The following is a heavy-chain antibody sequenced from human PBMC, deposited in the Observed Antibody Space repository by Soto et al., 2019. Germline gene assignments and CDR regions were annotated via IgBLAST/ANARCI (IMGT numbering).Heavy chain of an antibody. CDR1: GFTFSSYG. D-gene: IGHD3-9*01. V-gene: IGHV3-30*03. CDR3: AIDRTRYSVAFDI. J-gene: IGHJ3*02. Sequence: PGGSLRLSCAASGFTFSSYGMHWVRQAPGKGLEWVAVISYDGSNKYYADSVKGRFTISRDNSKNTLYLQMNSLRAEDTAVYYWAIDRTRYSVAFDIWGQGTMVTFSS. CDR2: ISYDGSNK.